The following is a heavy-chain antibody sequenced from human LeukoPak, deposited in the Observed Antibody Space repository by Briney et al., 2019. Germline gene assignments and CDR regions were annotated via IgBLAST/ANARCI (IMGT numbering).Heavy chain of an antibody. J-gene: IGHJ4*02. D-gene: IGHD1-7*01. CDR3: ARDLNPGNFCDY. CDR1: GGSISSNY. V-gene: IGHV4-4*07. CDR2: MYSSGST. Sequence: SETLSLTCTVSGGSISSNYWSWVRQRDGKGKEWVGSMYSSGSTNNNHSLKSPVTLSVDTSKLQFSLKLNSVTAADTAVYYCARDLNPGNFCDYWGQGTLVTVSS.